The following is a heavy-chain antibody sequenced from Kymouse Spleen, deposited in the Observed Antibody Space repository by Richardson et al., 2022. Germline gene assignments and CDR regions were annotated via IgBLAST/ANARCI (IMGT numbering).Heavy chain of an antibody. CDR1: GFTFSNAW. J-gene: IGHJ3*02. Sequence: EVQLVESGGGLVKPGGSLRLSCAASGFTFSNAWMSWVRQAPGKGLEWVGRIKSKTDGGTTDYAAPVKGRFTISRDDSKNTLYLQMNSLKTEDTAVYYCTTTYYDILTGYSDAFDIWGQGTMVTVSS. CDR3: TTTYYDILTGYSDAFDI. D-gene: IGHD3-9*01. CDR2: IKSKTDGGTT. V-gene: IGHV3-15*01.